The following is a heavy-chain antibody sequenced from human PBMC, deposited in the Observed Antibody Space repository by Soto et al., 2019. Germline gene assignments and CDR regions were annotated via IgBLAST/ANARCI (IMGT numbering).Heavy chain of an antibody. CDR2: IYYSGST. CDR1: GGSISSYY. CDR3: ARSYYDFWSGYYSWFDP. D-gene: IGHD3-3*01. V-gene: IGHV4-59*01. J-gene: IGHJ5*02. Sequence: SETLSLTCSVSGGSISSYYWSWIRQPPGKGLEWIGYIYYSGSTNYNPSLKSRVTISVDTSKNQFSLKLSSVTAADTAVYYCARSYYDFWSGYYSWFDPWGQGTLVTVSS.